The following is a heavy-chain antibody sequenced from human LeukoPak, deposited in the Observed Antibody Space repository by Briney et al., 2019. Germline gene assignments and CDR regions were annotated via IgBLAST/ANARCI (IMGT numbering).Heavy chain of an antibody. J-gene: IGHJ6*02. CDR3: ARAESSSRYYYYGMDV. CDR2: MNPNSGNT. CDR1: GYTFTSYD. V-gene: IGHV1-8*01. D-gene: IGHD6-6*01. Sequence: ASVKVSCKASGYTFTSYDINWVRQATGQGLEWMGWMNPNSGNTGYSQKFQGRVTMTRHPYISTPYMELSSLRPADTAVYYCARAESSSRYYYYGMDVWGQGTTVTVSS.